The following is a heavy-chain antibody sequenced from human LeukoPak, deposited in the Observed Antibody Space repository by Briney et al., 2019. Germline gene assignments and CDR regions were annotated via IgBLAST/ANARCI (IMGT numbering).Heavy chain of an antibody. Sequence: GASVKVSCKASGYTFTDYYMHWVQQAPGKGLEWMGRVDPEDGETIYAEKFQGRVTITADTSTDTAYMELSSLRSEDTAVYYCATGLGSGSYPPDYYYYYMDVWGKGTTVTVSS. D-gene: IGHD1-26*01. CDR2: VDPEDGET. V-gene: IGHV1-69-2*01. CDR3: ATGLGSGSYPPDYYYYYMDV. J-gene: IGHJ6*03. CDR1: GYTFTDYY.